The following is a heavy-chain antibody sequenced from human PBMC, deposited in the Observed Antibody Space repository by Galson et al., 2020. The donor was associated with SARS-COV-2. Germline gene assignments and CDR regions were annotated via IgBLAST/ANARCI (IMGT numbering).Heavy chain of an antibody. CDR1: GFSFSKFA. CDR2: ISGSGDST. J-gene: IGHJ4*02. D-gene: IGHD3-10*01. CDR3: ARGRSEYGFGADY. V-gene: IGHV3-23*01. Sequence: GESLKISCAASGFSFSKFAMSWVRQAPGKGLEWVSSISGSGDSTYYSDSVKGRFTISRDNSKNTLYLQMNSLRAEDTAVYYCARGRSEYGFGADYWGQGTLVTVSS.